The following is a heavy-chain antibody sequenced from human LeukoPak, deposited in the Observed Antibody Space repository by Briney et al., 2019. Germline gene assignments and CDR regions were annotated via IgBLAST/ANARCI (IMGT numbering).Heavy chain of an antibody. J-gene: IGHJ2*01. Sequence: SETLSLTCSVSGGSMFSYCWNWIRQPPGKGLEWVGYISSNGITKYSPSLRSRGTISFATSRNQFSLRLTSVTAADTAIYYCARRAYYDSSGYHPTSGYFDLWGRGTLVTVSS. V-gene: IGHV4-4*08. CDR2: ISSNGIT. CDR1: GGSMFSYC. CDR3: ARRAYYDSSGYHPTSGYFDL. D-gene: IGHD3-22*01.